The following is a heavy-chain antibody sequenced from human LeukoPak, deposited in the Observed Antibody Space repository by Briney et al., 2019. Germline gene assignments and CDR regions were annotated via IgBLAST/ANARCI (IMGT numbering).Heavy chain of an antibody. CDR1: GGSISSYY. D-gene: IGHD6-6*01. CDR3: ARVDPDSSSTLEVFDY. V-gene: IGHV4-59*01. J-gene: IGHJ4*02. Sequence: PSETLSLTCTVSGGSISSYYWSWIRQPPGKGLEWIGYIYYSGSTNYNPSLKSRVTISVDTSRNQFSLKLSSVTAADTAVYYCARVDPDSSSTLEVFDYWGQGTLVTVSS. CDR2: IYYSGST.